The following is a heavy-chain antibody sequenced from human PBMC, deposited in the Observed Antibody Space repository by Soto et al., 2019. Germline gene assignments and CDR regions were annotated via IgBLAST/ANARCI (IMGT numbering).Heavy chain of an antibody. D-gene: IGHD3-9*01. CDR2: ISSSSSTI. Sequence: GGSLRLSCVASGFTFSSYSMNWVRQAPGKGLEWVSYISSSSSTIYYADSVKGRFTISRDNAKNSLYLQMNSLRAEDTAVYYCARDLSRPLHFDWPDAFDIWGQGTMVTVSS. CDR1: GFTFSSYS. V-gene: IGHV3-48*01. J-gene: IGHJ3*02. CDR3: ARDLSRPLHFDWPDAFDI.